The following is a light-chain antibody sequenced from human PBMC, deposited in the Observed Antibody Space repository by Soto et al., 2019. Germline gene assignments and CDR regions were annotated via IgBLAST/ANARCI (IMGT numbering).Light chain of an antibody. J-gene: IGKJ3*01. CDR2: GAS. CDR1: QSVSSSY. V-gene: IGKV3-20*01. Sequence: EIVVTQSPGTLSLSPGERATLSCRASQSVSSSYLAWYQQKPGQAPRLLMYGASSRATGIPDRFSGSGSGTEFTLTINRLEPEDFAVYYCQQYGSSPLFSFGPGTKVDIK. CDR3: QQYGSSPLFS.